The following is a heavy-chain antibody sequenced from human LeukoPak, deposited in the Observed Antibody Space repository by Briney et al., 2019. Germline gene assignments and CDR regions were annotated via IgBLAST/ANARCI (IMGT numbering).Heavy chain of an antibody. CDR1: GYTFTSYY. CDR3: ARSRGVITPFDY. CDR2: INPSGGST. V-gene: IGHV1-46*01. J-gene: IGHJ4*02. D-gene: IGHD3-10*01. Sequence: ASVKVSCKASGYTFTSYYMHWVRQAPGQGLEWMGIINPSGGSTSYAQKFQGRVTMTRDTSTSTVYMELSSLRAEDTAVYYCARSRGVITPFDYWGQGTLVTVSS.